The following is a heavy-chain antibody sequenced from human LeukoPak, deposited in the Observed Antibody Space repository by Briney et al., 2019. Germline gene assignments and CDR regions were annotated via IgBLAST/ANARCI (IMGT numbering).Heavy chain of an antibody. CDR3: ASVEPYGSGSSDY. CDR1: GFTFSSYA. V-gene: IGHV3-30-3*01. J-gene: IGHJ4*02. CDR2: ISYDGSNK. Sequence: GGSLRLSCAASGFTFSSYAMHWVRQAPGKGLEWVAVISYDGSNKYYADSVKGRFTISRDNSKNTLYLQMNSLRAEDTAVYYCASVEPYGSGSSDYWGQGTLVTVSS. D-gene: IGHD3-10*01.